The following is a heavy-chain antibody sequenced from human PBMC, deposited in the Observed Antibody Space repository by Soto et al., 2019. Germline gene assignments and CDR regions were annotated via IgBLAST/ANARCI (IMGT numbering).Heavy chain of an antibody. J-gene: IGHJ3*02. CDR1: GGTFSSYT. Sequence: QVQLVQSGAEVKKPGSSVKVSCKASGGTFSSYTISWVRQAPGQGLEWMGRIIPILGIANYAQKFQGRVTIPADKSTSTAYMELSGLRPEDTAVYYCARRPSGMWEQGDAFDIWGQGTMVTVSS. D-gene: IGHD1-26*01. CDR2: IIPILGIA. V-gene: IGHV1-69*02. CDR3: ARRPSGMWEQGDAFDI.